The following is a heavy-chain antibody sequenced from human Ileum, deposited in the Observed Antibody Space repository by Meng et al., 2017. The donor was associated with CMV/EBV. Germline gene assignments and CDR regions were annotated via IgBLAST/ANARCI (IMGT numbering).Heavy chain of an antibody. CDR2: IIPIFGTA. Sequence: ASGGPFSRSAFGWVRQAPGPGLGWMEGIIPIFGTANYAQAFQCRVTITTDESPSTAYMELSSLRSEDTAVYYCAKMDGGSGSPFDYWGQGTLVTVSS. CDR3: AKMDGGSGSPFDY. V-gene: IGHV1-69*05. CDR1: GGPFSRSA. D-gene: IGHD1-26*01. J-gene: IGHJ4*02.